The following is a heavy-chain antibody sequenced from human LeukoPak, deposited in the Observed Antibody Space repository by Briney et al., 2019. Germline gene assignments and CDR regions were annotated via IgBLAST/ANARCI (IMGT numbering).Heavy chain of an antibody. D-gene: IGHD1-14*01. CDR2: ISSSSSTI. CDR1: GFTFSSYS. CDR3: ARITLNYYYYYMDV. Sequence: GGSLRLSCAASGFTFSSYSMNWVRQAPGKGLEWVSYISSSSSTIYYADSVKSRFTISRDNAKNSLYLQMNSLRAEDTAVYYCARITLNYYYYYMDVWGKGTTVTVSS. V-gene: IGHV3-48*01. J-gene: IGHJ6*03.